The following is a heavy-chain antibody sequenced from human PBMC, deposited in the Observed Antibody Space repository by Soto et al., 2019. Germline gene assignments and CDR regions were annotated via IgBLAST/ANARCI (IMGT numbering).Heavy chain of an antibody. Sequence: SETLSLTCAVSSGSISSSNWWSWVRQPPGKGLEWIGEIYHSGSTNYNPSLKSRVTISVDKSKNQFSLKLSSVTAADTAVYYCARGGVVLMVYAIRGGNYFDYWGQGTLVTVSS. CDR3: ARGGVVLMVYAIRGGNYFDY. V-gene: IGHV4-4*02. D-gene: IGHD2-8*01. CDR1: SGSISSSNW. J-gene: IGHJ4*02. CDR2: IYHSGST.